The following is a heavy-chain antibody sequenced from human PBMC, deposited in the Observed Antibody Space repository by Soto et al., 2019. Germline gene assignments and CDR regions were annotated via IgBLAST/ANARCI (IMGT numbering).Heavy chain of an antibody. CDR3: ALNDYGDYDFDY. V-gene: IGHV1-69*13. J-gene: IGHJ4*02. CDR1: GGTFSSYA. CDR2: IIPIFGTA. Sequence: SVKVSCKASGGTFSSYAISWVRQAPGQGLEWMGGIIPIFGTANYAQRFQGRVTITADESTSTAYMELSSLRSEDTAVYYCALNDYGDYDFDYWGQGTLVTVSS. D-gene: IGHD4-17*01.